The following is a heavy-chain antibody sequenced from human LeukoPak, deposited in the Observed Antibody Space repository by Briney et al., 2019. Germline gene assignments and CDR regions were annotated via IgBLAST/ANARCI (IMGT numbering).Heavy chain of an antibody. CDR2: ITGSGGNR. D-gene: IGHD4-17*01. CDR1: EFTFSNYA. J-gene: IGHJ1*01. Sequence: PGGSLRLSCAGSEFTFSNYAMIWVRQAPGKGLEWVSAITGSGGNRFYAGSVKGRFTISRDNSRNTLYLQMNSLRGDDTAVYYCAKDPNVDYIGAFDFQRLGQGTQVTVSS. CDR3: AKDPNVDYIGAFDFQR. V-gene: IGHV3-23*01.